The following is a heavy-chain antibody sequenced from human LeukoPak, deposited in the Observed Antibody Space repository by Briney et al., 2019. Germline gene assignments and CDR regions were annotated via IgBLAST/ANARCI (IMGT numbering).Heavy chain of an antibody. CDR1: GCSISTYY. J-gene: IGHJ4*02. CDR2: IYYSGST. V-gene: IGHV4-59*01. CDR3: ARAISWYGYFDY. Sequence: SETLSLTCTVSGCSISTYYWSWIRQPPGKGLEWIGYIYYSGSTNYNPSLKSRVTISVDRSKNQFSLKLSSVTAADTAVYYCARAISWYGYFDYWGQGTLVTVSS. D-gene: IGHD6-13*01.